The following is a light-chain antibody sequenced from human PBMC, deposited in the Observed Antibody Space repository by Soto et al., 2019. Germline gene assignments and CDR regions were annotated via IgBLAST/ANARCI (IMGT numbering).Light chain of an antibody. V-gene: IGKV4-1*01. CDR3: QQYINYPRT. J-gene: IGKJ1*01. Sequence: DFVMTQSPDSLAVSLGESATIHCKSSQSVLYIASNKYYLAWYQQKPGKPPKLLIYWASTRESGVPDRFSGSGSGTDFTLTISSLQAEDVAVYYCQQYINYPRTFGQGTKVEIK. CDR1: QSVLYIASNKYY. CDR2: WAS.